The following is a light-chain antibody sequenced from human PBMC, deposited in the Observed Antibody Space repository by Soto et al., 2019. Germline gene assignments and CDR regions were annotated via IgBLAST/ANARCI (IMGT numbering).Light chain of an antibody. CDR3: QQYNNWPQT. CDR1: QSVSSN. Sequence: EIVMTQYPVTLSVSPGERFTLSCMASQSVSSNLAWYQQKPGQSPSLLIYGAFTRATGIPARFSGSWSGTEFTLTISSLQSEDFAVYYCQQYNNWPQTFGQGTRLEIK. J-gene: IGKJ5*01. CDR2: GAF. V-gene: IGKV3-15*01.